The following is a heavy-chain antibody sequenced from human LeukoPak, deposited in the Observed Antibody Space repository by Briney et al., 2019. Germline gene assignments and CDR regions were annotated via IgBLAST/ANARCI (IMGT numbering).Heavy chain of an antibody. Sequence: SETLSLTCAVSGGSISSSNWWSWVSQPPGKGLEWIGEIYHSGSTNYNPSLKSRVTISVDKSKNQFSLKLSSVTAADTAVYYCARDFRDGYNYFDYWGQGTLVTVSS. J-gene: IGHJ4*02. CDR3: ARDFRDGYNYFDY. CDR1: GGSISSSNW. CDR2: IYHSGST. V-gene: IGHV4-4*02. D-gene: IGHD5-24*01.